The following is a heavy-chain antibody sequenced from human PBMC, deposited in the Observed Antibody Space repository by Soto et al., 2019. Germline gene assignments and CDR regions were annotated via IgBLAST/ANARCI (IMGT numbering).Heavy chain of an antibody. Sequence: QVQLVQSGAEVKKPGASVKVSCKASGYTFTSYGISWVRQAPGQGLELMGWISAYNGNTNYAQKLQGRDTMTTDPSTSTAYMELRSLRSDDTAVYYCARIPRFLEWLSVDYWGQGTLVTVSS. V-gene: IGHV1-18*01. CDR1: GYTFTSYG. D-gene: IGHD3-3*01. CDR2: ISAYNGNT. CDR3: ARIPRFLEWLSVDY. J-gene: IGHJ4*02.